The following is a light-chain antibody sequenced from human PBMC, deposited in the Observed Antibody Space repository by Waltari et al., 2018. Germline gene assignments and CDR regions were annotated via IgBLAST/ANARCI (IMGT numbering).Light chain of an antibody. CDR1: QGVTSSA. V-gene: IGKV3-20*01. CDR3: QQYDGEVLT. CDR2: GTS. Sequence: CRASQGVTSSALGWYQQTLGQTPRLLIYGTSTRATGIPDRFSGGGSGTDFTLTISRLEPEDFAVYYCQQYDGEVLTFGGGTKVEI. J-gene: IGKJ4*01.